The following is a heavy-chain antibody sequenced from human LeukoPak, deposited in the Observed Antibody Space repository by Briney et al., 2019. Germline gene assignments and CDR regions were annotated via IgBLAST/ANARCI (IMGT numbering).Heavy chain of an antibody. V-gene: IGHV3-30*18. CDR2: ISYDGNDK. CDR1: GFTFRRNG. J-gene: IGHJ4*02. D-gene: IGHD1-26*01. CDR3: AKDRDLGGSSYYFDY. Sequence: GGSLRLSCAASGFTFRRNGMHWVRQAPGKGLEWAAVISYDGNDKHYEDSVKGRFTISRDNSKNMLYLQMNSLRAEDTAVYYCAKDRDLGGSSYYFDYWAREPWSPSPQ.